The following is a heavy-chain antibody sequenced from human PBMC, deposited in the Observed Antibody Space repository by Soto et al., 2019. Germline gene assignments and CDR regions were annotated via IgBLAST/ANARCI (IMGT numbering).Heavy chain of an antibody. Sequence: GASVKVSCKASGYTFTSYGISWVRQAPGQGLEWMGWISAYNGNTNYAQKLQGRVTMTTDTSTSTAYMELRSLRSDDTAVYYCARDADSGYDQYYYYYYYMDVSGKPTTVTVSS. J-gene: IGHJ6*03. CDR2: ISAYNGNT. CDR3: ARDADSGYDQYYYYYYYMDV. V-gene: IGHV1-18*01. D-gene: IGHD5-12*01. CDR1: GYTFTSYG.